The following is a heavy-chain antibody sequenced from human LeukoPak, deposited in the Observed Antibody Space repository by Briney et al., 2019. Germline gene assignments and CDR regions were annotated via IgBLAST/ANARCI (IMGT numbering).Heavy chain of an antibody. CDR1: GFTFSDYY. V-gene: IGHV3-11*01. D-gene: IGHD1-26*01. CDR2: ISSSGSTI. Sequence: GGSLRLSCAASGFTFSDYYMSWIRQAPGKGLEWVSYISSSGSTIYYADSVKGRFTISRDNAKNSLYLQMNSLRAEDTAVYYCARTWTDPRVGATSLDYWGQGTLVTVSS. J-gene: IGHJ4*02. CDR3: ARTWTDPRVGATSLDY.